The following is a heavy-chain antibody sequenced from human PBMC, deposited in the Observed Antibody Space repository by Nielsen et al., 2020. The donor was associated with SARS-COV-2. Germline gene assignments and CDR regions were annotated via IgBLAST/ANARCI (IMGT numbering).Heavy chain of an antibody. CDR3: ASQNERHDYFDY. V-gene: IGHV4-39*01. Sequence: SETLSLTCTVSGGSISSSSYYWGWIRQPPGKGLEWIGSIYYSGSTYYNPSLKSRVTISVDTSKNQFSLKLSSVTAADTAVYYCASQNERHDYFDYWGQGTLVTVSS. CDR1: GGSISSSSYY. J-gene: IGHJ4*02. D-gene: IGHD1-1*01. CDR2: IYYSGST.